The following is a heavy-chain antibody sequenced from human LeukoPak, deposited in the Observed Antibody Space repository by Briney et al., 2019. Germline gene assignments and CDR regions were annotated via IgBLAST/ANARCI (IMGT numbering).Heavy chain of an antibody. CDR3: AKNTWKSSDSGRGRMDV. J-gene: IGHJ6*02. V-gene: IGHV3-48*01. Sequence: GSLRLSCAASGFSFSHYSMTWARQASGKGLEWIPYIGVGGRPTNYADSVKARFTISRDDAQNSLYLQMNSLRAEDTAVYYCAKNTWKSSDSGRGRMDVWGQGTTVTVSS. D-gene: IGHD3-10*01. CDR2: IGVGGRPT. CDR1: GFSFSHYS.